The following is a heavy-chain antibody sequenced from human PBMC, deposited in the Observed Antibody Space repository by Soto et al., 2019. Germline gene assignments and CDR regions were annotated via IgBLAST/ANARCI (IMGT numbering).Heavy chain of an antibody. V-gene: IGHV3-30*18. CDR3: AKANLLERLSTDY. D-gene: IGHD3-3*01. Sequence: SLGVSCAASGFTFSSYGMHWVRQAPGEGLEWVAVISYDGINKYYADSVEGRFTISRDNSKNTLYLQMNSLRAEDTAVYYCAKANLLERLSTDYWGQGTLVTGSS. J-gene: IGHJ4*02. CDR2: ISYDGINK. CDR1: GFTFSSYG.